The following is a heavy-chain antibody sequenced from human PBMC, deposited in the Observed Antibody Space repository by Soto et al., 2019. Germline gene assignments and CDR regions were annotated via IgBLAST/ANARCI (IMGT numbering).Heavy chain of an antibody. CDR3: RRRGAYSQPPAP. CDR2: IYYSGST. D-gene: IGHD2-21*01. Sequence: SETLSLTCTVSGGSISSYYWSWIRQPPGKGLEWIGYIYYSGSTNYNPSLKSRVTISVDTSKNQFSLKLTSVTAADTAVYYCRRRGAYSQPPAPWGPGTLFTASS. CDR1: GGSISSYY. V-gene: IGHV4-59*08. J-gene: IGHJ5*02.